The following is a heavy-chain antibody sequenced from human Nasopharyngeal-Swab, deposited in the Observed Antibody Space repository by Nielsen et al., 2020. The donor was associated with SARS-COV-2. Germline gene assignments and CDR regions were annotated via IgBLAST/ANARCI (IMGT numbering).Heavy chain of an antibody. Sequence: ASVKVSCKASGYTFSGNYIHWVRQAPGQGIEWMGWINPNTGGTDYAQKFQGRVTMTWDTSINTAYMELSGLRSDDTAVFYCTREAPMSGRSINYFDPWGQGTLFTVSS. V-gene: IGHV1-2*02. D-gene: IGHD1-1*01. CDR3: TREAPMSGRSINYFDP. CDR1: GYTFSGNY. J-gene: IGHJ5*02. CDR2: INPNTGGT.